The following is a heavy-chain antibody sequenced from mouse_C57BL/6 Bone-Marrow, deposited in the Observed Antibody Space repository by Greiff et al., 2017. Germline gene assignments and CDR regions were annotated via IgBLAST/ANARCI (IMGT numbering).Heavy chain of an antibody. CDR2: IDPENGDT. CDR1: GFNIKDDY. J-gene: IGHJ3*01. Sequence: VQLQESGAELVRPGASVKLSCTASGFNIKDDYMHWVKQRPEQGLEWIGWIDPENGDTEYASKFQGKATITADTSSNTAYLQLSSLTSEDTAVYYGTPLAWFAYWGQGTLVTVSA. CDR3: TPLAWFAY. V-gene: IGHV14-4*01.